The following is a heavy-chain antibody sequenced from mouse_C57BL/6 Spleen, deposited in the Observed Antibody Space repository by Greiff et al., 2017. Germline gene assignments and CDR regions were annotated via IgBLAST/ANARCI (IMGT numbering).Heavy chain of an antibody. CDR2: INPGSGGT. CDR3: ARGYYSNYLDY. J-gene: IGHJ2*01. V-gene: IGHV1-54*01. D-gene: IGHD2-5*01. CDR1: GYAFTNYL. Sequence: QVQLQQSGAELVRPGTSVKVSCKASGYAFTNYLIEWVKQRPGQGLEWIGVINPGSGGTNYNEKVKGKATLTADKSSSTAYMQLSSLTSEDSAVYFCARGYYSNYLDYWGQGTTLTVSS.